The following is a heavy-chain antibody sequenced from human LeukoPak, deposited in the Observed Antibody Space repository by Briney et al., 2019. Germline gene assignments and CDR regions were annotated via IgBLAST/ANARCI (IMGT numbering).Heavy chain of an antibody. CDR1: GYTFTGYY. J-gene: IGHJ4*02. D-gene: IGHD3-9*01. CDR3: ARRSMDYDILTGYWGTGPGQEDY. CDR2: INPNSGGT. V-gene: IGHV1-2*02. Sequence: ASVKVSCKASGYTFTGYYMHWVRQAPGQGLERMGWINPNSGGTNYAQKFQGRVTMTRDTSISTAYMELSRLRSDDTAVYYCARRSMDYDILTGYWGTGPGQEDYWGQGTLVTVSS.